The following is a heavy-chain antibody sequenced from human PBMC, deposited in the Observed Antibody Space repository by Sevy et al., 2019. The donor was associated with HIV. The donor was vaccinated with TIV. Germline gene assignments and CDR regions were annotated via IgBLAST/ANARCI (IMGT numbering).Heavy chain of an antibody. CDR3: ARRPDLGVVIRTGVLDV. V-gene: IGHV3-23*01. D-gene: IGHD3-3*01. CDR1: GFSFSSYA. J-gene: IGHJ6*02. CDR2: ISGSGGST. Sequence: GGSLRLSCAASGFSFSSYAMSWVRQTPGKGLQWVSVISGSGGSTYYADSVKGRFTIFRDNSRNTVYLQMNSLRAEDTAVYYCARRPDLGVVIRTGVLDVWGQGTTVTVSS.